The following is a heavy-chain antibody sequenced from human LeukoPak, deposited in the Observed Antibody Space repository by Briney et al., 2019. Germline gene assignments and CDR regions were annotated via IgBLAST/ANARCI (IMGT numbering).Heavy chain of an antibody. CDR3: ARGGFEYCTNGVCYEGYYYYYMDV. J-gene: IGHJ6*03. V-gene: IGHV1-18*01. CDR1: GYTFTSYG. CDR2: ISAYNGNT. D-gene: IGHD2-8*01. Sequence: GASVKVSCKASGYTFTSYGISWVRQASGQGLEWMGWISAYNGNTNYAQKLQGRVTMTTDTSTSTAYMELRSLRSDDTAVYYCARGGFEYCTNGVCYEGYYYYYMDVWGKGTTVTVSS.